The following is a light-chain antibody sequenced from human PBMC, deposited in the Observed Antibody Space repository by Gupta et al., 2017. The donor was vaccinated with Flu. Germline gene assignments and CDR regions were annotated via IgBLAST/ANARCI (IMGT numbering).Light chain of an antibody. J-gene: IGKJ4*01. Sequence: IVLTQSPHILSLSPGGRVTLSCRASQSIDTQLAWYQQKPGQAPRLLIHDVSNRATGIPARFSGGGSGTDFTLTISSLEAGDSALYHCQQRFSWPITFGGGTRLEIK. CDR3: QQRFSWPIT. V-gene: IGKV3-11*01. CDR2: DVS. CDR1: QSIDTQ.